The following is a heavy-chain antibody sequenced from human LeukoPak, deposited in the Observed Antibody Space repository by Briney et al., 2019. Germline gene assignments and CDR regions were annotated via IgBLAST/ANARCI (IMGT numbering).Heavy chain of an antibody. J-gene: IGHJ4*02. V-gene: IGHV3-30*03. Sequence: GGSLRLSCAASGFTFSSHGMHWVRQAPGKGLEWVAVISYDGSNKYYADSVKGRFTISRDNSKNTLYLQMNSLRAEDTAVYYCASYYDILTGPDMGFDYWGQGTLVTVSS. D-gene: IGHD3-9*01. CDR1: GFTFSSHG. CDR3: ASYYDILTGPDMGFDY. CDR2: ISYDGSNK.